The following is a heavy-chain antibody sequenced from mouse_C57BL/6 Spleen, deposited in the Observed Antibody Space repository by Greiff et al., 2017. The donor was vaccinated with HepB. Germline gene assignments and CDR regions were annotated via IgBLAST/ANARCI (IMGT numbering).Heavy chain of an antibody. CDR3: ARKNYYGSSYHWYFDV. J-gene: IGHJ1*03. CDR1: GYAFSSSW. CDR2: FYPGDGDT. D-gene: IGHD1-1*01. Sequence: QVQLQQSGPELVKPGASVKISCKASGYAFSSSWMNWVKQRPGKGLEWIGRFYPGDGDTNYNGKFKGKATLTADKSSSTAYMQLSSLTSEDSAVYFCARKNYYGSSYHWYFDVWGTGTTVTVSS. V-gene: IGHV1-82*01.